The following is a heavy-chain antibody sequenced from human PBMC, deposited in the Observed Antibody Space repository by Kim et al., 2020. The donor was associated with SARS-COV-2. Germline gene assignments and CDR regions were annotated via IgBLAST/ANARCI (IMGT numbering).Heavy chain of an antibody. CDR1: GGSFSGYY. D-gene: IGHD6-19*01. Sequence: SETLSLTCAVYGGSFSGYYWSWIRQPPGKGLEWIGEINHSGSTNYNPSLKSRVTISVDTSKNQFSLKLSSVTAADTAVYYCARGRPKTRYSSGGTTFDY. V-gene: IGHV4-34*01. CDR3: ARGRPKTRYSSGGTTFDY. J-gene: IGHJ4*01. CDR2: INHSGST.